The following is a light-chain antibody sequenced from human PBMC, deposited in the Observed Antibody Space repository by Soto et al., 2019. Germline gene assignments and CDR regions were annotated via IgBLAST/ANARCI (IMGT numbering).Light chain of an antibody. CDR2: GAS. V-gene: IGKV3-20*01. CDR1: QSVSSSY. Sequence: ESVLTQSPGTLSMSPGERATLSCRASQSVSSSYSAWYQQKPGQAPRLLIYGASRRATGIPDRFSGSGSGTDFPLTISRLEPENFAVYYCQHYGSSPFTFAPGTKVDIK. CDR3: QHYGSSPFT. J-gene: IGKJ3*01.